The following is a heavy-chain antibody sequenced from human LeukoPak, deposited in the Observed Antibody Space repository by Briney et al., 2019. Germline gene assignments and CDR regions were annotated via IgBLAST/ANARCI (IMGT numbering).Heavy chain of an antibody. Sequence: GGSLRLSCAASGFTFSNYAMSWVRQAPGKGLEWVSAISGSGGSTYYADSVKGRFTISRDNSKNTLYLQMNSLRAEDTAVYYCAKTLAVLLWFGEFRYYHGMDVWGQGTTVNVSS. CDR3: AKTLAVLLWFGEFRYYHGMDV. D-gene: IGHD3-10*01. CDR2: ISGSGGST. V-gene: IGHV3-23*01. CDR1: GFTFSNYA. J-gene: IGHJ6*02.